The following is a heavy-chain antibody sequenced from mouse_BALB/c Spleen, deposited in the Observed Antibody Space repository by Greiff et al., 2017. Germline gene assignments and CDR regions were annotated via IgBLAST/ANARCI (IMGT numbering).Heavy chain of an antibody. Sequence: VQLQQSGAELARPGASVKLSCKASGYTFTSYWMQWVKQRPGQGLEWIGAIYPGDGDTRYTQKFKGKATLTADKSSSTAYMQLSSLASEDSAVYYCARYDYYFDYWGQGTTLTVSS. V-gene: IGHV1-87*01. D-gene: IGHD2-4*01. CDR1: GYTFTSYW. CDR3: ARYDYYFDY. J-gene: IGHJ2*01. CDR2: IYPGDGDT.